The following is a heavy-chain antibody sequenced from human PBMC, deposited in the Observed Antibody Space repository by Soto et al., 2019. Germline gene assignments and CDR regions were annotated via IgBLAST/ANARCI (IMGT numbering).Heavy chain of an antibody. J-gene: IGHJ6*02. Sequence: EVQLVESGGGLVQPGGSLRLSCAASGFTVSSNYMSWVRQAPGKGLEWVSVIYSGGSTYYADSVKGRFTISRDNSKNTLYLQMNSLRAEDTAVYYCAREGEPFGFGFLYDMDVWGQGTTVTVSS. CDR2: IYSGGST. CDR1: GFTVSSNY. V-gene: IGHV3-66*01. CDR3: AREGEPFGFGFLYDMDV. D-gene: IGHD3-10*01.